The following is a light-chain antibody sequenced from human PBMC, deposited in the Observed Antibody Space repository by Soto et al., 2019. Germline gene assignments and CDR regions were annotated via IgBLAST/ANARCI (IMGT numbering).Light chain of an antibody. V-gene: IGKV3-11*01. CDR2: DAS. Sequence: PGGRATLSCRASQNVNNWLAWYQQRPGQAPRLLIYDASSRATGVPARFSGSGSGTDFTLTISSLEPEDSAVYYCQHRNDWPLTFGGGTKVDIK. CDR3: QHRNDWPLT. J-gene: IGKJ4*01. CDR1: QNVNNW.